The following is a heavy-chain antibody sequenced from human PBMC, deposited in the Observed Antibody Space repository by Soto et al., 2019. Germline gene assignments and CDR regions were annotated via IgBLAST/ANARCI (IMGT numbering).Heavy chain of an antibody. D-gene: IGHD2-21*01. CDR2: IVPMFGTA. V-gene: IGHV1-69*12. J-gene: IGHJ5*02. Sequence: QVQLVQSGAEVKKPGSSVNVSCKTSGGTFGNSAVTWVRQAPGQGLEWLGGIVPMFGTANYAQKFQGRVTITADESTITAYMELSSLNTDDTAGYYCARDGDPQSAFWGGPLGGGRFDPWGQGTLVTVSS. CDR3: ARDGDPQSAFWGGPLGGGRFDP. CDR1: GGTFGNSA.